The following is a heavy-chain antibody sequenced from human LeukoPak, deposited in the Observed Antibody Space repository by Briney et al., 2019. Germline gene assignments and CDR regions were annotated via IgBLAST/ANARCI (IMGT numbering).Heavy chain of an antibody. CDR3: ATPNRIAAAGSGLGGFDY. V-gene: IGHV4-39*01. Sequence: SETLSLTCTVSGGSISSSSYYWGWIRQPPGKELEWIGSIYYSGSTYYNPSLKSRVTISVDTSKNQFSLKLSSVTAADTAVYYCATPNRIAAAGSGLGGFDYWGQGTLVTVSS. J-gene: IGHJ4*02. CDR1: GGSISSSSYY. CDR2: IYYSGST. D-gene: IGHD6-13*01.